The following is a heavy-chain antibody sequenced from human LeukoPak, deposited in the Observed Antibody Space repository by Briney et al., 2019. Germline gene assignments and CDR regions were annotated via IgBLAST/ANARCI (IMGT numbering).Heavy chain of an antibody. J-gene: IGHJ6*02. Sequence: SETLSLTCTVSGGSISSYYWSWIRHPAGKGLEWIGRIYTSGSTNYNPSLKSRVTMSVDTSKNQFSLKLSSVPAADTAVYYCAREADIVVVPAATPYYGMDVWGQGTTVTVSS. CDR3: AREADIVVVPAATPYYGMDV. V-gene: IGHV4-4*07. CDR2: IYTSGST. CDR1: GGSISSYY. D-gene: IGHD2-2*01.